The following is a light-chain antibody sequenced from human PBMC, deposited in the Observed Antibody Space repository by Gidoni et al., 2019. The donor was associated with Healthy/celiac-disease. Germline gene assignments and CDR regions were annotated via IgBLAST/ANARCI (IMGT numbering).Light chain of an antibody. CDR3: QQYNNWPPLT. CDR1: QSVSSN. CDR2: GAS. Sequence: EIAMTQSPATLSVSPGARATLSCRVSQSVSSNLAWYQQKPGQAPRLLIYGASTSATGVPARFSGSGSGTEFTLTISSLQSEDSATYYCQQYNNWPPLTFGPGTKVEIK. V-gene: IGKV3-15*01. J-gene: IGKJ1*01.